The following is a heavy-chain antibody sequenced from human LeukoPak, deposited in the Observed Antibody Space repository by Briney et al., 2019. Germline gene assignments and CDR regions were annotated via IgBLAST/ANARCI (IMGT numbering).Heavy chain of an antibody. V-gene: IGHV2-70*11. CDR3: ARGGTGYLNY. D-gene: IGHD3/OR15-3a*01. CDR2: INWDEDK. Sequence: SGPTLLNPTQTLTLTCTFSGFSLSPSGMCVSWIREPPGKALECLARINWDEDKYYSTSLKTRLTISKETYKTQVVFTMTNVDPVDTAAYYCARGGTGYLNYWGQGTLVTVSS. CDR1: GFSLSPSGMC. J-gene: IGHJ4*02.